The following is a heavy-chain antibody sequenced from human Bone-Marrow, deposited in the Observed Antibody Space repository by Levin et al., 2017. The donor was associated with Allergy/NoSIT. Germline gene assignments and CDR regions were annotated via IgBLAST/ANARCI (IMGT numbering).Heavy chain of an antibody. D-gene: IGHD5-12*01. CDR3: ARDGRGGYGIDY. V-gene: IGHV3-33*01. CDR2: IWYDGSNK. J-gene: IGHJ4*02. CDR1: GFTFSSYG. Sequence: GGSLRLSCAASGFTFSSYGMHWVRQAPGKGLEWVAVIWYDGSNKYYADSVKGRFTISRDNSKNTLYLQMNSLRAEDTAVYYCARDGRGGYGIDYWGQGTLVTVSS.